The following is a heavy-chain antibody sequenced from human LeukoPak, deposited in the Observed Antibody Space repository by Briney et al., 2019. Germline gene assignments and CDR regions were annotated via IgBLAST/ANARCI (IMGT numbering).Heavy chain of an antibody. J-gene: IGHJ5*02. V-gene: IGHV4-59*01. CDR3: ARDLNVDTAMSYWFDP. D-gene: IGHD5-18*01. CDR2: IYYSGST. Sequence: SETLSLTCTVSGGSISSYYWSWIRQPPGKGLEWIGYIYYSGSTNYNPSLKSRVTISVDTSKNQFSLKLSSVTAADTAVYYCARDLNVDTAMSYWFDPWGQGTLVTVSS. CDR1: GGSISSYY.